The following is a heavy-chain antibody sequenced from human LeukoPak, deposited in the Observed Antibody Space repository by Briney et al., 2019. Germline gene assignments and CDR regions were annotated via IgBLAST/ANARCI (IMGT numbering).Heavy chain of an antibody. CDR3: SSIAGRRAFDY. D-gene: IGHD6-6*01. J-gene: IGHJ4*02. Sequence: PGGSLRLSCAASGVTFSSYSMNWVRQARGKGLERVTSISSTGGSIYYADSVKGRFTISRDNAKNSLDLQMNSLRAEDTAVYYCSSIAGRRAFDYWGQGTLVTVSS. V-gene: IGHV3-21*01. CDR2: ISSTGGSI. CDR1: GVTFSSYS.